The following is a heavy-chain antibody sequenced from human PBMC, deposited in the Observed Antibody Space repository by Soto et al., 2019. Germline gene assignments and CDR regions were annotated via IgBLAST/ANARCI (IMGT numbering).Heavy chain of an antibody. Sequence: PGGSLRLSCAASGFTFSSYGMHWVRQAPGKGLEWVAVISYDGSNKYYADSVKGRFTISRDNAKNTLYLQMNSLRAEDTAVYYCAKARSPVDTAMVTHLDYWGQGTLVTVSS. CDR1: GFTFSSYG. J-gene: IGHJ4*02. CDR2: ISYDGSNK. V-gene: IGHV3-30*18. CDR3: AKARSPVDTAMVTHLDY. D-gene: IGHD5-18*01.